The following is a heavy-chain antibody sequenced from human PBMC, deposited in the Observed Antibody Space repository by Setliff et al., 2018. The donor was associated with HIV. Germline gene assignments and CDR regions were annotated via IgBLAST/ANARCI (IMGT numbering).Heavy chain of an antibody. V-gene: IGHV4-34*01. CDR3: VRELLGSGGTVPEVNFFDS. Sequence: PSETLSLTCAVYGGSFSAYHWSWIRQTPGKGLEWIGEINHSGSTNYNPSLKGRVVMSVDTSKRQFSLNLRAVTAADTAVYYCVRELLGSGGTVPEVNFFDSWGQGTLVTVSS. J-gene: IGHJ5*01. D-gene: IGHD1-26*01. CDR2: INHSGST. CDR1: GGSFSAYH.